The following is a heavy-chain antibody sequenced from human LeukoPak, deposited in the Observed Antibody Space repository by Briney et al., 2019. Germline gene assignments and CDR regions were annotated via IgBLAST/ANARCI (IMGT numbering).Heavy chain of an antibody. D-gene: IGHD3-22*01. V-gene: IGHV3-30*03. CDR2: ISYDGSNK. CDR3: ASPYDRSGYYYY. CDR1: GFTFSSYG. Sequence: GGSLRLSCAASGFTFSSYGMHWVRQAPGKGLEWVAVISYDGSNKYYADSVKGRFTISRDNSKNTLYLQMNSLRAEDTAVYYCASPYDRSGYYYYWGQGTLVTASS. J-gene: IGHJ4*02.